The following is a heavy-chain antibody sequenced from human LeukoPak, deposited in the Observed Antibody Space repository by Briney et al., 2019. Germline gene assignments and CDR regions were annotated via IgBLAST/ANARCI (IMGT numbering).Heavy chain of an antibody. CDR3: AKESDPGDTAMVPRAFDI. CDR1: GFTFSSYG. Sequence: PGGSLRLSCAASGFTFSSYGMRWVRQAPGKGLEWVAVIWYDGSNKYYADSVKGRFTISRDNSKNTLYLQMNSLRAEDTAVYYCAKESDPGDTAMVPRAFDIWGLGTMVTVSS. CDR2: IWYDGSNK. D-gene: IGHD5-18*01. J-gene: IGHJ3*02. V-gene: IGHV3-33*06.